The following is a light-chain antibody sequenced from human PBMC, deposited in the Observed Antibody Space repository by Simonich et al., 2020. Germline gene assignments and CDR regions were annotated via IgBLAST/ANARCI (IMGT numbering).Light chain of an antibody. V-gene: IGLV2-11*01. CDR3: SSYAGSYIWV. CDR1: SSDVGGYNY. Sequence: QSALTQPRSVSGSPGQSVTISCTGTSSDVGGYNYVSWYQQHPGKAPKLMIYEVSKRPSGVPDRFSGSKSGNTASLTVSGLQAEDEADYYCSSYAGSYIWVFGGGTKLTVL. J-gene: IGLJ3*02. CDR2: EVS.